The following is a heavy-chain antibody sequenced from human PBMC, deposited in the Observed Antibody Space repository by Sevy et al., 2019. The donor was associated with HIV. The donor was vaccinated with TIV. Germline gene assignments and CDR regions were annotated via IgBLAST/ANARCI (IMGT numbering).Heavy chain of an antibody. D-gene: IGHD3-10*01. J-gene: IGHJ4*02. V-gene: IGHV3-9*01. CDR2: ISWTSDNL. CDR3: AKDLDGEGSGSYCFDY. Sequence: GGSLRLSCAASGFTFDDYALHWVRQAPGKGLEWVSGISWTSDNLGYAESVQGRFIISRDNAKNSLYLQMNSLREEDSALYYCAKDLDGEGSGSYCFDYWGQGTLVTVSS. CDR1: GFTFDDYA.